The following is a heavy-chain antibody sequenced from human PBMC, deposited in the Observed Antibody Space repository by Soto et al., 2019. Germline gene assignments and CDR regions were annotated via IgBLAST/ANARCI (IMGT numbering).Heavy chain of an antibody. J-gene: IGHJ6*02. Sequence: GESLKISCEGSGYSFTTYWIGWVRQMPGKGLEWMGIISPADSDTRYSPSFRGQVTISVDKSISTAYLQWTSLKASDNAMYYCARRSQTYYGMDVWGQGTTVTVSS. CDR3: ARRSQTYYGMDV. CDR1: GYSFTTYW. CDR2: ISPADSDT. V-gene: IGHV5-51*01.